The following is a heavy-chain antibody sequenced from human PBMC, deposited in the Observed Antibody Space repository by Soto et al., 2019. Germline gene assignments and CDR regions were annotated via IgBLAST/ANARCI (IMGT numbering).Heavy chain of an antibody. J-gene: IGHJ3*02. Sequence: EVQLLESGGGLVQPGGSLRLSCAASGFTFSSYAMSWVRQAPGKGLEWVSAISGSGGTTYYADSVKGRFTFSRDNSKNPLYLQMNSLRAEDTAVYYCAKTANGWFSAFDICGQGTMVTVSS. CDR3: AKTANGWFSAFDI. CDR1: GFTFSSYA. V-gene: IGHV3-23*01. D-gene: IGHD6-19*01. CDR2: ISGSGGTT.